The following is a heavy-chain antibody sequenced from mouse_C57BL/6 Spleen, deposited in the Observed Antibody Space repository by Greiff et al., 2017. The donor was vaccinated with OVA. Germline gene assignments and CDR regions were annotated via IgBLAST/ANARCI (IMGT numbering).Heavy chain of an antibody. CDR1: GFSLSTSGMG. J-gene: IGHJ3*01. CDR3: ARSKGTCFAY. V-gene: IGHV8-12*01. CDR2: IYWDDDK. Sequence: QVTLKVSGPGILKSSQTLSLTCSFSGFSLSTSGMGVSWIRQPSGKGLEGLAHIYWDDDKRYNPSLKSRLTISKDTSRNQVFLKITSVDTADTATYYCARSKGTCFAYWGQGTLVTVSA.